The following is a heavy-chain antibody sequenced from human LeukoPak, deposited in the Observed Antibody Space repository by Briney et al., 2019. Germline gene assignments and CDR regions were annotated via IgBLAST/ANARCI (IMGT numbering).Heavy chain of an antibody. V-gene: IGHV3-30*02. CDR2: IRYDGSNQ. CDR1: GLSFSNYG. CDR3: AKDRGSGKFSAWLLDAFHV. J-gene: IGHJ3*01. D-gene: IGHD3-3*01. Sequence: PGGSLRLSCAASGLSFSNYGIHWVRQAPGKGLEWVAFIRYDGSNQFYVDSVKGRFIISRDNSKNTVFLQMHRLRAEDTAMYYCAKDRGSGKFSAWLLDAFHVWGQGTMVTVSS.